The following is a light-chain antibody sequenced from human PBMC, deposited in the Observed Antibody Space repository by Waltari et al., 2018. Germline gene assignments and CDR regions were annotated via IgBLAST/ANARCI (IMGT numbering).Light chain of an antibody. CDR3: QQYHQRPPWT. V-gene: IGKV3-15*01. CDR2: GAS. Sequence: VLTQFPDTLSVSPAERATLSCRASQSVTTNLAWYQQKPGLPPRLLIYGASTRATGVPARFSGSGSGTEFTLIISSLQSEDFAVYYCQQYHQRPPWTFGQGTKVEIK. J-gene: IGKJ1*01. CDR1: QSVTTN.